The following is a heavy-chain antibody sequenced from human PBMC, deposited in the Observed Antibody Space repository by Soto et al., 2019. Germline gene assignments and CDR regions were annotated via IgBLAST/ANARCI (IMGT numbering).Heavy chain of an antibody. CDR1: GGSISSSSYY. V-gene: IGHV4-39*01. J-gene: IGHJ4*02. Sequence: SETLSLTCTVSGGSISSSSYYWGWIRQPPGKGLEWIGSIFYSGSTSYNPSLKSRVTISSDTSKNQFSLKLSSVTAADTALYYCARRPGRVAVAGFDYWGQGTLVTVSS. CDR2: IFYSGST. CDR3: ARRPGRVAVAGFDY. D-gene: IGHD6-19*01.